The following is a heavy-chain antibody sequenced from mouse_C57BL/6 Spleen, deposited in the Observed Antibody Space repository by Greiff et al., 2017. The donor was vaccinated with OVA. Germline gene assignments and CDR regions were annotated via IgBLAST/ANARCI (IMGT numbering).Heavy chain of an antibody. V-gene: IGHV10-1*01. CDR3: VRQDSSGYPAWFAY. J-gene: IGHJ3*01. CDR1: GFSFNTYA. Sequence: EVQLQQSGGGLVQPKGSLKLSCAASGFSFNTYAMNWVRQAPGKGLEWVARIRSKSNNYATYYADSVKDRFTISRDDSESMLYLQMNNLKTEDTAMYYCVRQDSSGYPAWFAYWGQGTLVTVSA. D-gene: IGHD3-2*02. CDR2: IRSKSNNYAT.